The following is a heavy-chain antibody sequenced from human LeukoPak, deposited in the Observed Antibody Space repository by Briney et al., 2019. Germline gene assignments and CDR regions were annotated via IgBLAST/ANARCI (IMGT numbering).Heavy chain of an antibody. D-gene: IGHD1-26*01. CDR2: IWYDGSNK. CDR1: GFTFSSYG. CDR3: ARARRITHPVGATSRGPDY. V-gene: IGHV3-33*01. J-gene: IGHJ4*02. Sequence: GGSLRLSCAASGFTFSSYGMHWVRQAPGKGLEWVAVIWYDGSNKYYADSVKGRFTISRDNSKNTLYLQMNSLRAEDTAVYYCARARRITHPVGATSRGPDYWGQGTLVTVSS.